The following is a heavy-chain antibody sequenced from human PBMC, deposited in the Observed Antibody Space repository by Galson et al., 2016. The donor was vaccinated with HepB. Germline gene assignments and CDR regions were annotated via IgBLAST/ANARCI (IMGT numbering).Heavy chain of an antibody. Sequence: SLRLSCAVSGFPFGSSWMGWVRQAPGKGLEWVANINNLGSEKFYVDSVKGRFTISRDNTKKTVYLEMNSLRPDGTAVYYCATYYRRFEEWGQGTLVTVSS. V-gene: IGHV3-7*01. CDR2: INNLGSEK. D-gene: IGHD3-10*01. CDR1: GFPFGSSW. J-gene: IGHJ4*02. CDR3: ATYYRRFEE.